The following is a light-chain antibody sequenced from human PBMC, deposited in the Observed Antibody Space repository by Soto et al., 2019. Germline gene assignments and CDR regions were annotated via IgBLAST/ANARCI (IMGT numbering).Light chain of an antibody. V-gene: IGKV3-20*01. CDR3: QQYAESPLT. CDR1: QSVGRNY. CDR2: GAS. J-gene: IGKJ4*01. Sequence: EIVLTQSPGTLSVSPGERATLSCRASQSVGRNYLAWYQQKPGQAPRLLSYGASSRATGIPDRFSGSASGXXXXXXXXXLXXXDFAVYYCQQYAESPLTFGGGTKVETK.